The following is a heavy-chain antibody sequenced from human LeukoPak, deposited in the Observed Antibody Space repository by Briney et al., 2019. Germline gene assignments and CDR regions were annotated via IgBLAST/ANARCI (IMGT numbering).Heavy chain of an antibody. Sequence: PSETLSLTCTVSGGSISSSNYYWGWIRQPPGKGLEWIGSIYYSGSTYYNPSLESRVTISVDTSKNQFSLKLSSVTAADTAVYYCARDLTIVVVVGPTRWFDPWGQGTLVTVSS. CDR3: ARDLTIVVVVGPTRWFDP. CDR1: GGSISSSNYY. D-gene: IGHD2-15*01. CDR2: IYYSGST. J-gene: IGHJ5*02. V-gene: IGHV4-39*07.